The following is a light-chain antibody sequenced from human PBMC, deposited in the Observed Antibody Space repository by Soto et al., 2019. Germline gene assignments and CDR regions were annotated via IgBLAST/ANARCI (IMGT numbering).Light chain of an antibody. CDR3: QAYDYSLTAFV. V-gene: IGLV2-18*01. CDR2: EVS. Sequence: QSVLTQPPSVSGSPGQSVTISCTGTSTDFVGYNRVSWYQQPPGTAPKLMIYEVSKRPSGVPERFSGSKSGTSASLAITGLQAEDEADYYCQAYDYSLTAFVFGGGTKVTVL. J-gene: IGLJ3*02. CDR1: STDFVGYNR.